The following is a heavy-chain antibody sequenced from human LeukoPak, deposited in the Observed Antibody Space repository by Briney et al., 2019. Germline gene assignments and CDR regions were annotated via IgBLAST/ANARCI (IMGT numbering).Heavy chain of an antibody. D-gene: IGHD5-24*01. V-gene: IGHV1-46*01. J-gene: IGHJ3*02. CDR2: INPDGGNT. Sequence: ASVKVSCKASGYTFTNSYINWVRQPPGQVLEWMGLINPDGGNTNYAQNFQGRVTLTRDTYTSTVYMELSSLRSEDTAIYYCSRIRDGYNDAYDIWGQGTVVTVPS. CDR1: GYTFTNSY. CDR3: SRIRDGYNDAYDI.